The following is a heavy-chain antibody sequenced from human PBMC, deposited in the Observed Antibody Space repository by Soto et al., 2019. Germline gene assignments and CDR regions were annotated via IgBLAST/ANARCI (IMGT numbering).Heavy chain of an antibody. CDR1: GGSVSSGSYY. D-gene: IGHD6-19*01. V-gene: IGHV4-61*01. CDR2: IYYSGST. Sequence: PSETLSLTCTVSGGSVSSGSYYWSWIRQPPGKGLEWIGYIYYSGSTNYNPSLKSRVTISVDTSKNQFSLTLSSVTAADTAVYYCARGIEGWYQGRYYYGMDVWGQGTTVTVSS. CDR3: ARGIEGWYQGRYYYGMDV. J-gene: IGHJ6*02.